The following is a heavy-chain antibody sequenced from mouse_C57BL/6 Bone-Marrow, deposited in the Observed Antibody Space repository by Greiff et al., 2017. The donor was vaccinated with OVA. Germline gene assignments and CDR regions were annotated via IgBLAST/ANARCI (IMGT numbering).Heavy chain of an antibody. Sequence: DVKLVESEGGLVQPGSSMKLSCTASGFTFSDYYMAWVRQVPEKGLEWVANINYDGSSTYYLDSLKSRFIISRDNAKNILYLQMLLLKSDDTATYYFARYYYGSSGYSSMDYWGPGTSVTVSS. V-gene: IGHV5-16*01. CDR2: INYDGSST. D-gene: IGHD1-1*01. J-gene: IGHJ4*01. CDR1: GFTFSDYY. CDR3: ARYYYGSSGYSSMDY.